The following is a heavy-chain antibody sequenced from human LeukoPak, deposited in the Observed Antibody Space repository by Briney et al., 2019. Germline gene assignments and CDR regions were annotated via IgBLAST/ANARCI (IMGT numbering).Heavy chain of an antibody. V-gene: IGHV3-11*04. D-gene: IGHD3-3*01. CDR1: GFTLSDYY. J-gene: IGHJ4*02. CDR3: ARDNGFFGLKNYFDY. Sequence: PGGSLRLSCAASGFTLSDYYMSWIRQAPGKGLEWVSYISSSGSTIYYADSVKGRFTISRDNAKNSLYLQMNSLRAEDTAVYYCARDNGFFGLKNYFDYWGQGTLVTVSS. CDR2: ISSSGSTI.